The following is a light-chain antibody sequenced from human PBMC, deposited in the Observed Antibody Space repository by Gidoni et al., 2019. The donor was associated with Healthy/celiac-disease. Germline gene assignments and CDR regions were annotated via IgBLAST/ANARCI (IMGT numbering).Light chain of an antibody. V-gene: IGKV3-11*01. CDR3: QQRSNWPPGT. CDR2: DAS. Sequence: ELVLTQSPATLSLSPGERATLSCRASQSVSSYLAWYQQKPGQAPRLLIYDASNRATGIPARFSGSGSGTDFTLTISSLEPEDFAAYYCQQRSNWPPGTFXPXTKVXIK. CDR1: QSVSSY. J-gene: IGKJ3*01.